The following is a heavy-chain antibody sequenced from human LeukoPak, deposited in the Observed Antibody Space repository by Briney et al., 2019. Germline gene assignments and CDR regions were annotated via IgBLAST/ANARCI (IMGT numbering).Heavy chain of an antibody. CDR1: GFTFSSYS. V-gene: IGHV3-48*01. D-gene: IGHD3-22*01. CDR3: ARDRYYDSSGYYY. CDR2: ISSSSTTI. J-gene: IGHJ4*02. Sequence: QPGGSLRLSCAASGFTFSSYSMNWVRQAPGKGLEWVSYISSSSTTIYYADSVKGRFTISRDNAKNSLYLQMNSLRAEDTALYYCARDRYYDSSGYYYWGQGTLVTVSS.